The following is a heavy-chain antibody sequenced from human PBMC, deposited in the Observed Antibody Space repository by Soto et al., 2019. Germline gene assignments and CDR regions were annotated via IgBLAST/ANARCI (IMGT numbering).Heavy chain of an antibody. CDR1: GFTFSSYG. CDR2: IWYDGSNK. CDR3: ARDRLTYYDFWSGYYTANWFDP. J-gene: IGHJ5*02. V-gene: IGHV3-33*01. D-gene: IGHD3-3*01. Sequence: HPGGSLRLSCAASGFTFSSYGMHWVRQAPSKGLEWVAVIWYDGSNKYYADSVKGRFTISRDNSKNTLYLQMDSLRAEDTAVYYCARDRLTYYDFWSGYYTANWFDPWGQGTLVTVSS.